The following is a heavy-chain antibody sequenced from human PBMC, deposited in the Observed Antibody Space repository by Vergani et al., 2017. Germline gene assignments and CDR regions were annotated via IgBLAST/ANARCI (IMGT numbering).Heavy chain of an antibody. CDR3: EIVTDYYDSSGYYLDY. CDR2: FDPEHGEV. Sequence: QVQLVQSGSEVRKPGASVKVSCQVSGYILTELTIHWVRQAPGKGLEGMGGFDPEHGEVTFAHHIQGRVTMTEDRSTDTDYMELSRLRPEDTELYYCEIVTDYYDSSGYYLDYWGQGTLVTVSS. V-gene: IGHV1-24*01. J-gene: IGHJ4*02. CDR1: GYILTELT. D-gene: IGHD3-22*01.